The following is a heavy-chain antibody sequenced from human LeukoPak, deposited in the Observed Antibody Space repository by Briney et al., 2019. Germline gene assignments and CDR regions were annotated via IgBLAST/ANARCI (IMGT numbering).Heavy chain of an antibody. J-gene: IGHJ4*02. Sequence: GGSLRLSCAASGFTFKSYLMTWVRQAPGKGLDWVSSINGGGSSTSYADSVKGRFTISRDNSKTTLFLQMNSLRAEDTAVYYCARQLGYCDSGTCYFEYWGQGTLVTVSS. CDR2: INGGGSST. CDR3: ARQLGYCDSGTCYFEY. V-gene: IGHV3-23*01. CDR1: GFTFKSYL. D-gene: IGHD2-15*01.